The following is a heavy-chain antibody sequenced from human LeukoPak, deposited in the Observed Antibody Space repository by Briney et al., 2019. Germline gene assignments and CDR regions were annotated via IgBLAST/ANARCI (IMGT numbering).Heavy chain of an antibody. V-gene: IGHV4-39*02. Sequence: SETLSLTCTVSGGSISTGSYYWGWVRQPPGKGLEYIGSISYSGTTYYNPSLKSRVTISVDTSKNHFSLNLSSVSAADTAVYYCGRSSAGVPFDYWGQGTLVTVSS. J-gene: IGHJ4*02. D-gene: IGHD6-13*01. CDR1: GGSISTGSYY. CDR3: GRSSAGVPFDY. CDR2: ISYSGTT.